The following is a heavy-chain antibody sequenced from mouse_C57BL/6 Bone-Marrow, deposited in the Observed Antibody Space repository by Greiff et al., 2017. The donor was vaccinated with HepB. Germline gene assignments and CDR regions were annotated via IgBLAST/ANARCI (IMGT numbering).Heavy chain of an antibody. D-gene: IGHD2-4*01. CDR2: IDPETGGT. V-gene: IGHV1-15*01. CDR3: TRWDYPDY. CDR1: GYTFTDYE. J-gene: IGHJ2*01. Sequence: QVQLQQSGAELVRPGASVTLSCKASGYTFTDYEMHWVKQTPVHVLEWIGAIDPETGGTAYNQKFKGKAILTADKSSSTSYMELRSLTSEDSAVYYCTRWDYPDYWGQGTTLTVSS.